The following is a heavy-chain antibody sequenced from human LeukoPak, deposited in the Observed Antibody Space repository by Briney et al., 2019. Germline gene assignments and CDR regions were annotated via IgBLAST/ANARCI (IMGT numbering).Heavy chain of an antibody. CDR2: IYYSGST. J-gene: IGHJ4*02. D-gene: IGHD1-26*01. Sequence: SETLSLTCTVSGGSISSSSYYWGWIRQPPGKGLEWIASIYYSGSTYYNPSLKSRVTISVDTSKNHFSLKVTSLTPADTGVYYCVRSLPGAIGAADLWGQGTLVTVSS. CDR3: VRSLPGAIGAADL. CDR1: GGSISSSSYY. V-gene: IGHV4-39*07.